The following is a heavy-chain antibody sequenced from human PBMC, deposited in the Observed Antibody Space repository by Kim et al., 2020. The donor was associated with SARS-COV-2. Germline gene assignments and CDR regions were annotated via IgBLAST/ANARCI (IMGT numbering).Heavy chain of an antibody. D-gene: IGHD4-17*01. V-gene: IGHV1-8*01. CDR3: ARGTSLDYPFDY. Sequence: GYAQKFQGRVTMTRTTSISTAYMELSSLRSEDTAVYYCARGTSLDYPFDYWGQGTLVTVSS. J-gene: IGHJ4*02.